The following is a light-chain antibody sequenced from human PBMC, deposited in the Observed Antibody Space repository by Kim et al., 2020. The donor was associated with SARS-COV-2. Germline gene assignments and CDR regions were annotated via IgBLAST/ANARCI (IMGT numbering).Light chain of an antibody. CDR1: QSINNW. Sequence: DIQMTQSPSTLSASVGDRVTIACRASQSINNWLAWYQQKPGKAPKLLIYKASSLESGVPSRFSGSGSGTEFTLTISSLQPDDFATYYCQQYVTYSPYTFGQGTKLEI. J-gene: IGKJ2*01. CDR3: QQYVTYSPYT. V-gene: IGKV1-5*03. CDR2: KAS.